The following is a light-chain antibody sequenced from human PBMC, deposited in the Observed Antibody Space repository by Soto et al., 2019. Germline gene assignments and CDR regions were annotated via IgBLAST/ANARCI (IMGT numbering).Light chain of an antibody. CDR1: SSNIGAGYD. CDR3: QSYDSSLSGSGV. J-gene: IGLJ3*02. Sequence: QSVLTQPPSVSGAPGQRVTISCTGSSSNIGAGYDVHWYQQLPGTAPKLLIYGNSNRPSGLPDRFSGSKSGTSASLASTGLQAEDEADYYCQSYDSSLSGSGVFGGGTKLTVL. V-gene: IGLV1-40*01. CDR2: GNS.